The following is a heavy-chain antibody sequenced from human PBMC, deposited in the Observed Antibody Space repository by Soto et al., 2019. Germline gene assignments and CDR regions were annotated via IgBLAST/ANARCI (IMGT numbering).Heavy chain of an antibody. V-gene: IGHV3-23*01. CDR3: AKDPYDYVWGSYRYEDYYGMDV. D-gene: IGHD3-16*02. Sequence: GGSLRLSCAASGFTFSSYAMSWVRQAPGKGLEWVSAISGSGGSTYYADSVKGRFTISRDNSKNTLYLQMNSLRAEDTAVYYWAKDPYDYVWGSYRYEDYYGMDVWGQGTTVTVSS. J-gene: IGHJ6*02. CDR1: GFTFSSYA. CDR2: ISGSGGST.